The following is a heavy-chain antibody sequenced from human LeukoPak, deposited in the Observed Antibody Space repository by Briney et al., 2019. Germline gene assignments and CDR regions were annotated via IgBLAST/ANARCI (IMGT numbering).Heavy chain of an antibody. CDR2: FDPEAGET. V-gene: IGHV1-24*01. D-gene: IGHD2-15*01. J-gene: IGHJ4*02. CDR3: ARVSTQYCSGGSCYLGY. CDR1: GYSLTELS. Sequence: ASVKVSCKVSGYSLTELSMHWVRQTPGKGLEWMGGFDPEAGETIYAQKFQGRVTITRDTSASTAYMELSSLRSEDTAVYYCARVSTQYCSGGSCYLGYWGQGTLVTVSS.